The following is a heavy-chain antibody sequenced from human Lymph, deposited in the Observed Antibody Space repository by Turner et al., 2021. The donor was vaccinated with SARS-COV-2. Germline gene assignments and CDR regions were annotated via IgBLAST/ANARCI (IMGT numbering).Heavy chain of an antibody. CDR1: GFTFDDYA. J-gene: IGHJ4*02. CDR3: AKDRGGEQLVRLFDY. V-gene: IGHV3-9*01. CDR2: ISWNSGSI. Sequence: EVQLVEAGGGLVQPGRSLRLPCAASGFTFDDYAMHWVRQAPGKGLGWVSGISWNSGSIGYAASVEGRFTITRDNAKNSLYLQMNSLRAEDTAFYYCAKDRGGEQLVRLFDYWGQGTLVTVSS. D-gene: IGHD6-6*01.